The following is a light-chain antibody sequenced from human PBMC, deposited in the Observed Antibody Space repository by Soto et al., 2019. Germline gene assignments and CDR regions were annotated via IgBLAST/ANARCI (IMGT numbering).Light chain of an antibody. Sequence: DIVMTQSPDSLAVSLGERATINCKSSQSVLYSSNNKNYLAWYQQKPGQPPKLLIYWASTRESGVPDRFSGSGSGTDFTLTINSLQAEDVAVYYCQQYYRTPTWTFGQGTKVEIK. CDR2: WAS. V-gene: IGKV4-1*01. CDR1: QSVLYSSNNKNY. CDR3: QQYYRTPTWT. J-gene: IGKJ1*01.